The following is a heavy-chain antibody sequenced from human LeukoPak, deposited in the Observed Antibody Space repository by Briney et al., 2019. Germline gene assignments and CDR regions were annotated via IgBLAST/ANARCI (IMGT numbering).Heavy chain of an antibody. V-gene: IGHV4-34*01. CDR3: ARGLDVVVVPAAALYFDY. D-gene: IGHD2-2*03. CDR2: INHSGST. Sequence: SETLSLTCAVYGGSFSGYYWSWIRQPPGKGLEWIGEINHSGSTNYNPSLKSRVTISVDTSKNQFSLKLSSVTAADTAVYYCARGLDVVVVPAAALYFDYWGQGTLVTVSS. J-gene: IGHJ4*02. CDR1: GGSFSGYY.